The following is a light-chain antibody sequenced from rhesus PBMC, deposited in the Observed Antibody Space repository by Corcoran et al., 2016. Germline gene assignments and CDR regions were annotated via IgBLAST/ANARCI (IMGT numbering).Light chain of an antibody. J-gene: IGKJ1*01. CDR3: LQHNNYPPT. CDR1: QGITSY. V-gene: IGKV1-28*02. Sequence: DIQMTQSPSSLSASVGDTVTITCRASQGITSYLNWFQQKPGKAPKLLIYDAFNLESGVPSRFSGSGSGTEFTLTISSLQPEDFATYYCLQHNNYPPTFGQGTKVEIK. CDR2: DAF.